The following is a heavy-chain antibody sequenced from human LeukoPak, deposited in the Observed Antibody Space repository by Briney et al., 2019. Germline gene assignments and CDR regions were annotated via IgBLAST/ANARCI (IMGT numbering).Heavy chain of an antibody. CDR1: GGSISSYY. CDR3: ARGDYYDSSGSITY. Sequence: SETLSLTCTVSGGSISSYYRSWIRQPPGKELEWIGYIYYSGSTNYNPSLKSRVTISVDTSKNQFSLKLSSVTAADTAVYYCARGDYYDSSGSITYWGQGTLVTVSS. D-gene: IGHD3-22*01. CDR2: IYYSGST. V-gene: IGHV4-59*01. J-gene: IGHJ4*02.